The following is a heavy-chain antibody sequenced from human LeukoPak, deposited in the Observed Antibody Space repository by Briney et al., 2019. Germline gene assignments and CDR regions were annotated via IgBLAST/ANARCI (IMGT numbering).Heavy chain of an antibody. CDR2: ISYDGSTK. V-gene: IGHV3-30-3*01. CDR3: ARDPSQGDS. J-gene: IGHJ4*02. Sequence: GRSLRLSCAASGFTFTTYAMHWVRQAPGKGLEWVTVISYDGSTKYYGDSVKGRFTISRDNANNTLYLQMNSLRAEDTAVYYCARDPSQGDSWGLGTLVTVSS. CDR1: GFTFTTYA.